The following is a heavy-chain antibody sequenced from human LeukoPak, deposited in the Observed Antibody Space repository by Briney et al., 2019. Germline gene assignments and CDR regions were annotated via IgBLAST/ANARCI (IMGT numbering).Heavy chain of an antibody. CDR3: ARDDCSSPSCYGY. CDR1: GFNFRFYG. V-gene: IGHV3-33*01. CDR2: IWNDGSKE. Sequence: GGSLRLSCAASGFNFRFYGTHWVRQAPGKGLECVAVIWNDGSKESYADSVKGRFTISRDNSMNTLYLQMNSLRVEDTAVYYCARDDCSSPSCYGYWGQGTLVAVSS. D-gene: IGHD2-2*01. J-gene: IGHJ4*02.